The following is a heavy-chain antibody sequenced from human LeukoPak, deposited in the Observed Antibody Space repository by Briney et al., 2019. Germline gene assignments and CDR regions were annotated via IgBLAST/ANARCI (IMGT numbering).Heavy chain of an antibody. CDR2: IHHSGSI. CDR1: GVSISSNLW. J-gene: IGHJ4*02. CDR3: ARAAENYGGRFDS. D-gene: IGHD3-16*01. V-gene: IGHV4-4*02. Sequence: PSETLSLTCAVSGVSISSNLWWTWVRQPPGKGLEWIAEIHHSGSINYNPSLKSRVTISVDKAKNQFSLNLNSVTAADTAVYYCARAAENYGGRFDSRGQGTLVTVSS.